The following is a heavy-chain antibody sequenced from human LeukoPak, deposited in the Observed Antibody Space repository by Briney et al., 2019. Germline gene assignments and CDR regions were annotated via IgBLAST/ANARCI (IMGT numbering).Heavy chain of an antibody. CDR1: GFSFSSYG. J-gene: IGHJ4*02. CDR3: AKDVYCSGGSCYGLDY. Sequence: PGGSLRLSCAASGFSFSSYGMNWVRQAPGKGLEWVSYVDGSSRSIYYADSVKGRFTVSRDNAKNSLFLQMNSLRAEDTAVYYCAKDVYCSGGSCYGLDYWGQGTLVTVSS. D-gene: IGHD2-15*01. V-gene: IGHV3-48*01. CDR2: VDGSSRSI.